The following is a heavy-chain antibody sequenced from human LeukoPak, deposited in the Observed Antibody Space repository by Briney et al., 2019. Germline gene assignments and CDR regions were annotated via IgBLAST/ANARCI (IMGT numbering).Heavy chain of an antibody. CDR3: ARRYYYGDSHRDAFDI. D-gene: IGHD4-17*01. J-gene: IGHJ3*02. CDR2: IYYSGST. Sequence: PSETLSLTCTVSGGSITSYFWTWIRQPPGKGLEWIGYIYYSGSTSYNPSLKSRVTISVDTSKNQFSLKLSSVTAADTAVYYCARRYYYGDSHRDAFDIWGQGTMVTVSS. CDR1: GGSITSYF. V-gene: IGHV4-59*08.